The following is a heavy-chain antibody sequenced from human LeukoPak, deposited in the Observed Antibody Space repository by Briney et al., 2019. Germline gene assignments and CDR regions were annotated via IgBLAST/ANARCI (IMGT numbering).Heavy chain of an antibody. V-gene: IGHV3-23*01. CDR3: ARDVDTAMVMLY. CDR1: GFTFSSYV. CDR2: ISGSGNNA. Sequence: GGSLRLSCAASGFTFSSYVMTWVRQAPGKGLEWVSDISGSGNNAYYADSVKGRFTISRDNAKNSLYLQMNSLRDDDTAVYYCARDVDTAMVMLYWGQGTLVTVSS. J-gene: IGHJ4*02. D-gene: IGHD5-18*01.